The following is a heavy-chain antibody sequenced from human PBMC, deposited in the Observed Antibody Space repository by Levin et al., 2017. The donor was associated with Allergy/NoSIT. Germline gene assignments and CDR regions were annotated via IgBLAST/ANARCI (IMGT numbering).Heavy chain of an antibody. D-gene: IGHD3-16*02. CDR1: GFTFSNAW. CDR2: IKSKTDGGTT. CDR3: TTEFYDYVWGSYRYTSDY. Sequence: GGSLRLSCAASGFTFSNAWMSWVRQAPGKGLEWVGRIKSKTDGGTTDYAAPVKGRFTISRDDSKNTLYLQMNSLKTEDTAVYYCTTEFYDYVWGSYRYTSDYWGQGTLVTVSS. J-gene: IGHJ4*02. V-gene: IGHV3-15*01.